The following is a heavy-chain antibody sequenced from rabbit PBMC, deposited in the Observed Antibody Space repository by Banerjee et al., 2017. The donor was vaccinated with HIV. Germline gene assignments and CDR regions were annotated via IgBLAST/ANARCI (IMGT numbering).Heavy chain of an antibody. Sequence: QSLEESGGDLVKPGASLTLTCTASGFSFSSSYYMCWVRQAPGKGLEWIACIHTSGGGTNYASWAKGRFTISKTASTTVTLQMTSLTDADTATYFCVRDHANPSSSDYWGPGTLVTVS. CDR3: VRDHANPSSSDY. CDR1: GFSFSSSYY. J-gene: IGHJ2*01. D-gene: IGHD1-1*01. CDR2: IHTSGGGT. V-gene: IGHV1S40*01.